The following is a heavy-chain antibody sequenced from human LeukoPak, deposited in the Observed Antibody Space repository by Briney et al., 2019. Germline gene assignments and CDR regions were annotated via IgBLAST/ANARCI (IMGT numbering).Heavy chain of an antibody. D-gene: IGHD2-2*01. J-gene: IGHJ6*02. V-gene: IGHV3-23*01. CDR2: ISGSGGST. CDR1: GFTFSSYA. CDR3: ARAPPLKDPGIIVVVPAAMPDYYYYGMDV. Sequence: PGGSLRLSCAASGFTFSSYAMSWVRQAPGKGLEWVSAISGSGGSTYYADSVKGRFTISRDNSKNTLYLQMNSLRAEDTAVYYCARAPPLKDPGIIVVVPAAMPDYYYYGMDVWGQGTTVTVSS.